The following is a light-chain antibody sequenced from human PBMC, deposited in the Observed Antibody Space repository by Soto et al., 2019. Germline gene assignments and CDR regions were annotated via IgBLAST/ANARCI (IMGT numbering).Light chain of an antibody. V-gene: IGLV1-44*01. CDR3: AAWDDSLNGPV. CDR1: SSNIGSNT. J-gene: IGLJ2*01. Sequence: QSVLTQPPSASGTPGQRVTISCSGSSSNIGSNTVNWYQQFPGTAAKLLIYSNNRRPSGVPDRFSGSKSGTSASLAISGLQSEDEADYYCAAWDDSLNGPVFGGGTKLTVL. CDR2: SNN.